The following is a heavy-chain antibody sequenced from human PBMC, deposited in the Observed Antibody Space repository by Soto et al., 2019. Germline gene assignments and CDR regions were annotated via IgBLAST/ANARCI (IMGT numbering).Heavy chain of an antibody. Sequence: SETLSLTCTVSGGSISSGGYYWSWIRQHPGKGLEWIGYIYYSGSTYYNPSLKSRVTISVDTSKNQFSLKLSSVTAADTAVYYCARGRSYYDILTGTPGYFDDWGQGTLVTVSS. D-gene: IGHD3-9*01. CDR3: ARGRSYYDILTGTPGYFDD. V-gene: IGHV4-31*03. J-gene: IGHJ4*02. CDR2: IYYSGST. CDR1: GGSISSGGYY.